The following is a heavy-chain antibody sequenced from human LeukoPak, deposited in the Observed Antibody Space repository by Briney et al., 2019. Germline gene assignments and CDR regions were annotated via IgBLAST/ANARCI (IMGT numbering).Heavy chain of an antibody. J-gene: IGHJ4*02. V-gene: IGHV4-31*03. CDR1: GGSISSGGYY. Sequence: SETLSLTCTVSGGSISSGGYYWSWIRQHPGKGLEWIGYIYYSGSTYYNPSLKSRVTISVDTSKNQFSLKLSSVTAADTAVYYCARGGPYGSGSYYFDYWGQGTLVTVSS. CDR2: IYYSGST. CDR3: ARGGPYGSGSYYFDY. D-gene: IGHD3-10*01.